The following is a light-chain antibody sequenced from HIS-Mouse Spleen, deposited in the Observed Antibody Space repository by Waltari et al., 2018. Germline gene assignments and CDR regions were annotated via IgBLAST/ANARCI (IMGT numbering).Light chain of an antibody. J-gene: IGLJ3*02. CDR2: DVS. Sequence: QSALTQPASVSGSPGQSITISCTGTSSDVGGYNYVSWYQQHPGKAPKLMLYDVSNRPSVVSNRFSGSKSGNTASLTISGLQAEDEADYYCSSYTSSSTWVFGGGTKLTVL. CDR3: SSYTSSSTWV. V-gene: IGLV2-14*03. CDR1: SSDVGGYNY.